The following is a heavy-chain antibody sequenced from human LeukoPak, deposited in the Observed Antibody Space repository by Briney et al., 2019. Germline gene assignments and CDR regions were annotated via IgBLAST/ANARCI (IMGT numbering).Heavy chain of an antibody. J-gene: IGHJ6*03. D-gene: IGHD1-26*01. CDR3: ARETVSGDYYHYMDV. V-gene: IGHV4-61*03. CDR1: GGSISSSLHF. Sequence: SETLSLTCSVSGGSISSSLHFWNWIRQSPGKGLEWIGYIYHSGNINYNPSLKSRVTISVDTSKNHFSLNLRSVTAADTAIYFCARETVSGDYYHYMDVWGKGTTVTVSS. CDR2: IYHSGNI.